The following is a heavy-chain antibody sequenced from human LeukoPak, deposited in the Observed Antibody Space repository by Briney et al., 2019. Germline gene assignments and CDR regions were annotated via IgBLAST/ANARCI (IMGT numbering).Heavy chain of an antibody. CDR2: ISYDGSKK. D-gene: IGHD3-10*01. CDR1: GFTLSSYG. V-gene: IGHV3-30*18. J-gene: IGHJ4*02. Sequence: GGSLRLSCAASGFTLSSYGTHWVRQAPGKGLECVAVISYDGSKKYYADSVKGRFTISRDNSKNTLYLQMSSLRAEDTAVYYCAKGYETYGSGSFYTVNYWGQGTLVTVAS. CDR3: AKGYETYGSGSFYTVNY.